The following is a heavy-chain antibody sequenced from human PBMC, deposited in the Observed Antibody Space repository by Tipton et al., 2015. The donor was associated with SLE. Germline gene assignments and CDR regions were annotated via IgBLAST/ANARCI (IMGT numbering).Heavy chain of an antibody. CDR2: IYTSGAT. D-gene: IGHD3-22*01. CDR1: GVSISSSY. J-gene: IGHJ3*01. CDR3: ARAPRIYYDSSSYYHDAFDL. Sequence: LRLSCNVSGVSISSSYWSWIRQPAGKGLEWIGRIYTSGATDDNPSLKSRVTMSENKSNNQFYLRLTSVTAADTAMYYCARAPRIYYDSSSYYHDAFDLWGQGTMVTVSS. V-gene: IGHV4-4*07.